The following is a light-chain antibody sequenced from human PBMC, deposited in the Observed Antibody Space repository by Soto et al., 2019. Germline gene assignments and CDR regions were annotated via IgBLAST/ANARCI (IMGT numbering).Light chain of an antibody. J-gene: IGKJ3*01. V-gene: IGKV1-39*01. CDR3: QQSIINTHT. CDR2: AAS. CDR1: QNINNY. Sequence: IHMTQSPSTLAGSVGERVTISCRASQNINNYVNWYQHQVGRAPKLLIYAASNLKSGVPSRFSRSGSATDFTLTISSLQPEDLATYYCQQSIINTHTFGPGTQVDI.